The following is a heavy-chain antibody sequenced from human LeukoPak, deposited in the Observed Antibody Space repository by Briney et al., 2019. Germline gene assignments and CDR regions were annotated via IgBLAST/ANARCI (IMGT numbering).Heavy chain of an antibody. D-gene: IGHD2-2*01. CDR3: ARVRGGIVVVPSAFDI. V-gene: IGHV1-69*04. CDR2: IIPILGIA. Sequence: GASVKVSCKASGGTFSSYAISWVRQAPGQGLEWMGRIIPILGIANYAQKFQGRVTITADKSTSTAYMELSSLRSEDTAVYYWARVRGGIVVVPSAFDIWGQGTTVTVSS. J-gene: IGHJ3*02. CDR1: GGTFSSYA.